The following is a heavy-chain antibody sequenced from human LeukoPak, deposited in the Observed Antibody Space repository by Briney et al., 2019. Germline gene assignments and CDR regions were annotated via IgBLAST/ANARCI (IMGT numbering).Heavy chain of an antibody. J-gene: IGHJ4*02. CDR2: ISYDGSNK. CDR1: GFTFSSYA. D-gene: IGHD3-10*01. V-gene: IGHV3-30*04. CDR3: ARVHYYGSGSYDAFDY. Sequence: PGRSLRLSCAASGFTFSSYAMHWVRQAPGKGLEWVVVISYDGSNKYYADSVKGRFTISRDNSKNTLYLQMNSLRAEDTAVYYCARVHYYGSGSYDAFDYWGQGTLVTVSS.